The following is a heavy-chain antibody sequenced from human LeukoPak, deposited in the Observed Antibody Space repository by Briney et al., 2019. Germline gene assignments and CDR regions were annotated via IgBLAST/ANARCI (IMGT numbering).Heavy chain of an antibody. Sequence: GGSLRLSCAASGSTFSSYAMSWVRQAPGKGLEWVSAISGSGGSTYYADSVKGRFTISRDNSKNTPYLQMNSLRAEDTAVYYCARDGTQDTYYYDSSGSFDYWGQGTLVTVSS. V-gene: IGHV3-23*01. D-gene: IGHD3-22*01. J-gene: IGHJ4*02. CDR1: GSTFSSYA. CDR2: ISGSGGST. CDR3: ARDGTQDTYYYDSSGSFDY.